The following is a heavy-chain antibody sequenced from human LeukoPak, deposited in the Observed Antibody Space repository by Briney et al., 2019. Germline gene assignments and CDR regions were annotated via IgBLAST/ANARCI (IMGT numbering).Heavy chain of an antibody. J-gene: IGHJ5*02. Sequence: SETLSLTCTVSGGSISSYYWSWIRQPPGKGLEWIGYIYYSGSTNYNPSLKSRVTISVDTSKNQLSLKLSSVTAADTAVYYCARETNNWFDPWGQGTLVTVSS. CDR1: GGSISSYY. CDR3: ARETNNWFDP. CDR2: IYYSGST. V-gene: IGHV4-59*12.